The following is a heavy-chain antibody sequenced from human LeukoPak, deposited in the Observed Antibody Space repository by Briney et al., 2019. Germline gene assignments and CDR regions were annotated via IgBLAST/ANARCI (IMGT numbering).Heavy chain of an antibody. D-gene: IGHD3-10*01. CDR2: ISWNGETI. V-gene: IGHV3-9*01. CDR3: AKGSGITLVRDLDY. Sequence: GGSPRLSCAASGFTLDDYAMHWVRQPPGKGLEWVSGISWNGETIGYADSVKGRFTISRDNAKNSLYLQMNSLRADDTALYYCAKGSGITLVRDLDYWGQGTLVTVSS. J-gene: IGHJ4*02. CDR1: GFTLDDYA.